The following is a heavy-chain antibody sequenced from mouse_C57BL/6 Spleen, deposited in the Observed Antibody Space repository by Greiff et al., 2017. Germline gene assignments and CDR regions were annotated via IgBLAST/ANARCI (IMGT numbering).Heavy chain of an antibody. CDR3: ARMGMVTATTYYCDY. D-gene: IGHD2-2*01. J-gene: IGHJ2*01. V-gene: IGHV1-63*01. CDR2: IYPGGGYT. CDR1: GYTFTNYW. Sequence: QVQLQQSGAELVRPGTSVKMSCKASGYTFTNYWIGWAKQRPGHGLEWIGDIYPGGGYTNYNEKFKGKATLTADKSSSTAYMQFSSLTSEDSAIDYCARMGMVTATTYYCDYWGQGTTLTVSS.